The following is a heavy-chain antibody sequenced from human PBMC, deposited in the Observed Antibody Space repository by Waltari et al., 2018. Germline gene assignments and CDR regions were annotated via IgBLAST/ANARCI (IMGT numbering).Heavy chain of an antibody. D-gene: IGHD3-3*01. CDR1: GGSFSGYY. CDR3: ARRTITIFGVRGPRGLWFDP. V-gene: IGHV4-34*01. Sequence: QVQLQQWGAGLLKPSETLSLTCAVYGGSFSGYYWSWIRQPPGKGLEWIGEINHSGSTNDSPSLKSRVTISVDTSKNQFSLKLSSVTAADTAVYYCARRTITIFGVRGPRGLWFDPWGQGTLVTVSS. J-gene: IGHJ5*02. CDR2: INHSGST.